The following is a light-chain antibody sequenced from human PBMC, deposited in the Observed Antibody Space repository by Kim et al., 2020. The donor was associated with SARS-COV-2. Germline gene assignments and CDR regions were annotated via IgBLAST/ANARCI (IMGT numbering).Light chain of an antibody. J-gene: IGLJ3*02. CDR2: GNN. CDR1: SSNIGSNT. CDR3: AAWDDSLNGLWV. V-gene: IGLV1-44*01. Sequence: ELTQPPSASGTPGQRVTISCSGSSSNIGSNTVNWYQQLPGTAPKLLIYGNNQRPSGVPDRFSGSKSGTSASLAISGLQSEDEADYYCAAWDDSLNGLWVFGGGTQLTVL.